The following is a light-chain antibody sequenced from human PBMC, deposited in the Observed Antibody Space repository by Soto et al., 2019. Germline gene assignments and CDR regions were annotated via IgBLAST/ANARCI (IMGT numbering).Light chain of an antibody. CDR1: SNDVGAYNF. Sequence: QSALTQPPSASGSPGQSVTISCTGTSNDVGAYNFVSWYQHRPGKARQLIISEVSKRPSGIPDRFSGSKSGNTASLTVSGLQAEDEAEYFCSSYAGSNNLVFGGGTKLTVL. CDR2: EVS. CDR3: SSYAGSNNLV. J-gene: IGLJ3*02. V-gene: IGLV2-8*01.